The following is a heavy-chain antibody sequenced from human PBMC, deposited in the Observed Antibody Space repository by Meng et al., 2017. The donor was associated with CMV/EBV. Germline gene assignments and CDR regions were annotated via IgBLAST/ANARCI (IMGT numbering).Heavy chain of an antibody. CDR2: ISGSGGST. V-gene: IGHV3-23*01. D-gene: IGHD5-24*01. J-gene: IGHJ4*02. Sequence: GESLKISCAASGFTFSSYAMSWVRQAPGKGLEWVSAISGSGGSTYYADSVKGRFTISRDNSKNRLYLQMNSLRAEDTAVYYCAKVYYGYNYWDPFDYWGQGTLVTVSS. CDR1: GFTFSSYA. CDR3: AKVYYGYNYWDPFDY.